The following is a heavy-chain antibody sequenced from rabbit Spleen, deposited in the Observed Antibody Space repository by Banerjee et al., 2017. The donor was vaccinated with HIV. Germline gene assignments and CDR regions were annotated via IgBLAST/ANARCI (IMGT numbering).Heavy chain of an antibody. J-gene: IGHJ6*01. CDR3: ARDTGSSFSSYGMDL. CDR1: GIDFSSYG. CDR2: IDTGSSGFT. Sequence: ELVESGGGLVQPGESLKLSCKVSGIDFSSYGISWVRQAPGKGLEWIACIDTGSSGFTYFATWAKGRFTCSKTSSTTVTLQMTRLTAADTATYFCARDTGSSFSSYGMDLWGQGTLVTVS. D-gene: IGHD8-1*01. V-gene: IGHV1S45*01.